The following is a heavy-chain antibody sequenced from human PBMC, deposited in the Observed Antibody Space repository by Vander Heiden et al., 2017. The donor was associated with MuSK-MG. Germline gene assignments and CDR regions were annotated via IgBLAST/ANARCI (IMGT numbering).Heavy chain of an antibody. D-gene: IGHD1-26*01. CDR3: VRNSGGGFDY. Sequence: QVQLVQSGAEVKKPGASVKVSCKASGYTFTSYYIHWVRQAPGQGLEWMGMINPSGGSTSYAQKFQGRVTMTRGTSTSTVYMEMSSMRSDDTAIYYWVRNSGGGFDYWGQGNLVTVSS. CDR2: INPSGGST. CDR1: GYTFTSYY. J-gene: IGHJ4*02. V-gene: IGHV1-46*01.